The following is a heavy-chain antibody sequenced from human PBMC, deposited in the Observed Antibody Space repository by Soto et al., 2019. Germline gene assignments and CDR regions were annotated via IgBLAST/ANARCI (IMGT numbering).Heavy chain of an antibody. CDR1: GGSISSYY. J-gene: IGHJ6*02. V-gene: IGHV4-59*01. CDR2: IYYSGST. D-gene: IGHD3-3*01. CDR3: ARDRVGYDFWSGYYYYGMDV. Sequence: SETLSLTCTVSGGSISSYYWSWIRQPPGKGLEWIGYIYYSGSTNYNPSLKSRVTISVDTSKNQFSLKLSSVTAADTAVYYCARDRVGYDFWSGYYYYGMDVWGQGTTVTVSS.